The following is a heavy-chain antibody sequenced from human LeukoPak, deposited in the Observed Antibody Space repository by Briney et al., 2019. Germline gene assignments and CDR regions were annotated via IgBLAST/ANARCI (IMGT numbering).Heavy chain of an antibody. CDR1: GGSFSGYY. J-gene: IGHJ5*02. CDR3: ARSSWFGVFDP. Sequence: SETLSLTCALYGGSFSGYYWSWIRHPPGKGLEWIGEINHRGSTNYNPSLKSRVTISVDTSKNQFSLKLSSVTAADTAVYYCARSSWFGVFDPWGQGTLVTVSS. CDR2: INHRGST. V-gene: IGHV4-34*01. D-gene: IGHD3-10*01.